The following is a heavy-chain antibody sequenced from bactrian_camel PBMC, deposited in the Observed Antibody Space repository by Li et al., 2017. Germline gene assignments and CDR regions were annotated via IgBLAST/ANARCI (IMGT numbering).Heavy chain of an antibody. D-gene: IGHD1*01. J-gene: IGHJ4*01. V-gene: IGHV3S67*01. CDR1: GYDALYLC. Sequence: VQLVESGGSSVQAGGSLRLSCAVSGYDALYLCMGWFRQAPGKEREGVAVINRRGTIRYADFVTGRFTISKVNAEKTQYLQMNNLQPEDTAIYYCAATSAPSWNLSPSNNNYWGQGTQVTVS. CDR3: AATSAPSWNLSPSNNNY. CDR2: INRRGTI.